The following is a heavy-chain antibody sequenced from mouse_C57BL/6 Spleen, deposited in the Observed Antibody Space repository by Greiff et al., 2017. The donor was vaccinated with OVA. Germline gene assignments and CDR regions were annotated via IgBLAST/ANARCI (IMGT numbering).Heavy chain of an antibody. CDR1: GFTFSDYG. D-gene: IGHD2-3*01. CDR3: ARAGGWLLPFDY. CDR2: ISSGSSTI. J-gene: IGHJ2*01. V-gene: IGHV5-17*01. Sequence: EVKLVESGGGLVKPGGSLKLSCAASGFTFSDYGMHWVRQAPETGLEWVAYISSGSSTIYYADTVKGRFTISRDNAKNTLFLQMTSLRSEDTAMYYCARAGGWLLPFDYWGQGTTLTVSS.